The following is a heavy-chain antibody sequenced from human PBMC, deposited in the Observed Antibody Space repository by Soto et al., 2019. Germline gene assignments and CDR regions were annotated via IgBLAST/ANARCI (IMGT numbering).Heavy chain of an antibody. Sequence: QVQLVESGGGVVQPGRSLRLSCAASGFTFSSYGMHWVRQAPGKGLEWVAVIWYDGRNKYYADSVKGRFTISRDNSKNPLYLQMNSLRAEDTAVYYCARDYDSSGYPRYYFDYWGQGTLVTVSS. J-gene: IGHJ4*02. D-gene: IGHD3-22*01. CDR3: ARDYDSSGYPRYYFDY. CDR1: GFTFSSYG. V-gene: IGHV3-33*01. CDR2: IWYDGRNK.